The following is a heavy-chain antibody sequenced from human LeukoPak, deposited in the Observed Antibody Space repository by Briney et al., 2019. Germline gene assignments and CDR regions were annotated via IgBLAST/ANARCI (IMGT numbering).Heavy chain of an antibody. CDR1: GYTFTGYY. V-gene: IGHV1-2*06. CDR2: INPNSGGT. CDR3: AREFVVVPAAIWSY. J-gene: IGHJ4*02. D-gene: IGHD2-2*01. Sequence: ASVKVSCKASGYTFTGYYMHWVRQAPGQGLEWMGRINPNSGGTNYAQKFQGRVTMTRDTSISTAYMELSRLRSDDTAVYYCAREFVVVPAAIWSYWGQGTLVTVSS.